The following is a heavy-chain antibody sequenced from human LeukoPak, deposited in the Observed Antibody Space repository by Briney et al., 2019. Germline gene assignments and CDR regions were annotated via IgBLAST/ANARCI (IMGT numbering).Heavy chain of an antibody. J-gene: IGHJ5*02. D-gene: IGHD4-17*01. CDR2: IYYSGNT. Sequence: SETLSLTCTVSGGSISSYYWSWIRQPPGKGLEWIGYIYYSGNTNYNPSLKSRVTISVDTSKNQFSLKLSSVTAADTAVYYCARHGYAYGDYNWFDPWGQGTLVTVSS. V-gene: IGHV4-59*08. CDR1: GGSISSYY. CDR3: ARHGYAYGDYNWFDP.